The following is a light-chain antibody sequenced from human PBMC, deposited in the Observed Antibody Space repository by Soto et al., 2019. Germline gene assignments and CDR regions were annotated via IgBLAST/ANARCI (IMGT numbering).Light chain of an antibody. Sequence: EIVFTQAPATLSLSPGESATLSCRASQSVSSYLAWYQQKPGQAPRLLIYDASNRATGIPARFSGSGSGSVFTLTISSLEPEDLAVFYCQQRSNLLTFGGGNKVEIK. CDR2: DAS. J-gene: IGKJ4*01. CDR3: QQRSNLLT. V-gene: IGKV3-11*01. CDR1: QSVSSY.